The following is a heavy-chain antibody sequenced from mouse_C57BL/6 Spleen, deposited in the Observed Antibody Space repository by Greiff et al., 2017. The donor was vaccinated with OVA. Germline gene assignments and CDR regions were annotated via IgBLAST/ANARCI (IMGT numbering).Heavy chain of an antibody. Sequence: QVQLKESGAELVKPGASVKISCKASGYAFSSYWMNWVKQRPGKGLEWIGQIYPGDGDTNYNGKFKGKATLTADKSSSTAYMQLSSLTSEDSAVYFCARGEKKLGSYGYWGQGTTLTVSS. J-gene: IGHJ2*01. V-gene: IGHV1-80*01. CDR1: GYAFSSYW. CDR2: IYPGDGDT. CDR3: ARGEKKLGSYGY. D-gene: IGHD1-1*02.